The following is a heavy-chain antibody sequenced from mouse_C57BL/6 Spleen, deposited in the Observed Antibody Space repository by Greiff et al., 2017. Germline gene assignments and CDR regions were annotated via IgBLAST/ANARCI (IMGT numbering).Heavy chain of an antibody. J-gene: IGHJ3*01. V-gene: IGHV2-9*01. Sequence: VQVVESGPGLVAPSQSLSITCTVSGFSLTSYGVDWVRQPPGKGLEWLGVIWGGGSTNYNSALMSRLSIRKDNSKSQVFLKMNSLQTDDTAMYYCAKIAYDYDGGRWFAYWGQGTLVTVSA. D-gene: IGHD2-4*01. CDR1: GFSLTSYG. CDR2: IWGGGST. CDR3: AKIAYDYDGGRWFAY.